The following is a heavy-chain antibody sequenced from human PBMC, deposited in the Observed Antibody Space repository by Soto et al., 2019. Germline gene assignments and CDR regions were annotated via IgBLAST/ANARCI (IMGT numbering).Heavy chain of an antibody. V-gene: IGHV1-18*01. Sequence: ASVKVSCKASGYSFTSYGVTWVRQAPGQGLEWMGWINTFNGNTNYAQNLQGRVSMTTDTSTSTVYMDLNSLRAEDTAVYYCARHFSPGVALMPYFDYWGQGTLVTAPQ. D-gene: IGHD3-3*01. J-gene: IGHJ4*02. CDR2: INTFNGNT. CDR1: GYSFTSYG. CDR3: ARHFSPGVALMPYFDY.